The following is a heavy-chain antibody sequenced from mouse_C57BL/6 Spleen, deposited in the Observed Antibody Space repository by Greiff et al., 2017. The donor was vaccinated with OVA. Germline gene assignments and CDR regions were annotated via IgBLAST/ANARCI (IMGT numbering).Heavy chain of an antibody. CDR2: ISSGGSYT. J-gene: IGHJ1*03. D-gene: IGHD1-1*01. CDR3: ARPPYYYGSSHWYFNV. Sequence: VQLQQSGGDLVKPGGSLKLSCAASGFTFSSYGMSWVRQTPAKRLEWVATISSGGSYTYYPDSVKGRFTISRDNAKNTLYLQMSSLKSEDTAMYYCARPPYYYGSSHWYFNVWGTGTTVTVSS. V-gene: IGHV5-6*01. CDR1: GFTFSSYG.